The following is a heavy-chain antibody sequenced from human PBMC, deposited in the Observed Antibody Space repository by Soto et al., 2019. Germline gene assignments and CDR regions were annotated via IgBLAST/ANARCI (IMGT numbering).Heavy chain of an antibody. CDR3: SKDRGPCSGNKCSSLYYYYGMDV. CDR2: VSWNSEIV. D-gene: IGHD2-15*01. J-gene: IGHJ6*02. CDR1: GFKFGDYA. Sequence: EVQLVESGGGLVQPGRSLRLSCEASGFKFGDYAMHWVRQAPGKGLEWVSGVSWNSEIVGYADSVKGRFTISRDNAKNSLYLEMNSLRTEDTASYYCSKDRGPCSGNKCSSLYYYYGMDVWGQGTTVTVSS. V-gene: IGHV3-9*01.